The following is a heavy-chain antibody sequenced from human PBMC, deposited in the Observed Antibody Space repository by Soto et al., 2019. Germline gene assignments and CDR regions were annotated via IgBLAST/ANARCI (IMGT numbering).Heavy chain of an antibody. V-gene: IGHV3-23*01. CDR2: ISGSGGST. J-gene: IGHJ4*02. D-gene: IGHD2-2*01. Sequence: GGSLRLSCAASGFTFSSYCMHWVRQAPGKGLEWVSAISGSGGSTYYADSVKGRFTISRDNSKNTLYLQMNSLRAEDTAVYYCAKTPCSSTSCYPYFDYWGQGTLVTVSS. CDR1: GFTFSSYC. CDR3: AKTPCSSTSCYPYFDY.